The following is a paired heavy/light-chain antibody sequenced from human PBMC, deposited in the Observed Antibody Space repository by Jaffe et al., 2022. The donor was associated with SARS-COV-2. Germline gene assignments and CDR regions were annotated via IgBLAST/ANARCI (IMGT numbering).Light chain of an antibody. J-gene: IGKJ4*01. CDR2: GAS. CDR1: QSVSSSY. V-gene: IGKV3-20*01. CDR3: QQYGSSPT. Sequence: EIVLTQSPGTLSLSPGERATLSCRASQSVSSSYLAWYQQKPGQAPRLLIYGASSRATGIPDRFSGSGSGTDFTLTISRLEPEDFAVYYCQQYGSSPTFGGGTKVEIK.
Heavy chain of an antibody. Sequence: EVQLLESGGGLVEPGGSLRLSCEASGFTFSSYAMSWVRQAPGKGLECVSASSSSGDDTYYTDSVKGRFTISRDNSKNTLYLQMNSLRAEDTAVYYCAKSPPMRCSYGICSYYRYYYMDVWGKGTTVTVSS. CDR1: GFTFSSYA. V-gene: IGHV3-23*01. CDR3: AKSPPMRCSYGICSYYRYYYMDV. CDR2: SSSSGDDT. J-gene: IGHJ6*03. D-gene: IGHD2-8*01.